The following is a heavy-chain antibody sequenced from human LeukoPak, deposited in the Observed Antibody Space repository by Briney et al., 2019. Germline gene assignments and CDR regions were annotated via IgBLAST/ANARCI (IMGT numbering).Heavy chain of an antibody. Sequence: ASVKVSCKASGYTFTGYYMHWVRQAPGQGLEWMGWINPNSGGTNYAQKFQGRVTMTRDTSISTAYMELSRLRSDDTAVYYCARDYYGSGSYYQGGYYWGQGTLVTVSS. J-gene: IGHJ4*02. V-gene: IGHV1-2*02. CDR3: ARDYYGSGSYYQGGYY. CDR1: GYTFTGYY. D-gene: IGHD3-10*01. CDR2: INPNSGGT.